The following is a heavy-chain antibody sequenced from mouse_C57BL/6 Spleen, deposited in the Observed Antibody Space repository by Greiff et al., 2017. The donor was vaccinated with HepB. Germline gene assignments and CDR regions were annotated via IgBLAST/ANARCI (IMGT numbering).Heavy chain of an antibody. D-gene: IGHD1-1*01. V-gene: IGHV1-55*01. J-gene: IGHJ2*01. CDR2: IYPGSGNS. Sequence: QVQLQQSGAELVKPGASVKMSCRASGYTFTSYWITWVKQRPGQGLEWIGEIYPGSGNSNYHENFKCKATLTVDTSSSTAYMQLSSLTSEDSAIYYCTRDYASGNYWGQGTTLTVSS. CDR3: TRDYASGNY. CDR1: GYTFTSYW.